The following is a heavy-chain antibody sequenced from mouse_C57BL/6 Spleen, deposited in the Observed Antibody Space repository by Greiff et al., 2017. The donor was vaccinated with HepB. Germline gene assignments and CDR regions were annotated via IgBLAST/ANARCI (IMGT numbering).Heavy chain of an antibody. V-gene: IGHV1-69*01. CDR1: GYTFTSYW. CDR2: IDPSASYT. Sequence: QVQLQQPGAELVMPGASVKLSCKASGYTFTSYWLHWVTQRPGQGLEWIGEIDPSASYTNYNQKFKGKSTLTVDKSSSTAYLQLSSLTSEDSAVYYCARGEGNGYAMDYWGQGTSVTVSS. J-gene: IGHJ4*01. CDR3: ARGEGNGYAMDY.